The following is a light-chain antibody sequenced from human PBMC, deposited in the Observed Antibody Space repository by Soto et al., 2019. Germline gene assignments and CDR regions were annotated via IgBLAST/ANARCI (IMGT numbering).Light chain of an antibody. J-gene: IGKJ5*01. Sequence: VVSKSPLCMPVTSGERAAISCSCSNKILDSDRYSNLDWYLQRPGQSPQLLIYLGSNRASGVPDRFSGSGSETDFTLKISRLEAEDVAVYFCKQARKTPFTFGGGTRLEIK. CDR1: NKILDSDRYSN. CDR3: KQARKTPFT. CDR2: LGS. V-gene: IGKV2-28*01.